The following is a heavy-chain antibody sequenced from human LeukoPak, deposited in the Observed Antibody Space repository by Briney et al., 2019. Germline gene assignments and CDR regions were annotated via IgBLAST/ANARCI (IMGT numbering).Heavy chain of an antibody. J-gene: IGHJ4*02. Sequence: SETLSLTCAVSGGSISSTTSYWGWIRQPPGKGLEWIGRIYYSGSTFYNPSLKSRVTISVDTSKNQLSLRLSSVPAADTAVYYCARHGSTDYFDYWGQGTLVTVSS. CDR3: ARHGSTDYFDY. CDR2: IYYSGST. V-gene: IGHV4-39*01. D-gene: IGHD2-2*03. CDR1: GGSISSTTSY.